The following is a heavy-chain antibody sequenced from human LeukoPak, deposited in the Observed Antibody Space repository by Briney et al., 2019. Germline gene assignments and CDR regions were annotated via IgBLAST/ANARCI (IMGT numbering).Heavy chain of an antibody. D-gene: IGHD3-10*01. J-gene: IGHJ4*02. Sequence: PGGSLRLSCAASGFTFDDYAMPWVRQAPGKGLEWVSLISGDGGSTYYADSVKGRFTISRDNSKNSLYLQMNSLRTEDTALYYCAKDRFGELVLDYWGQGTLVTVSS. CDR1: GFTFDDYA. V-gene: IGHV3-43*02. CDR3: AKDRFGELVLDY. CDR2: ISGDGGST.